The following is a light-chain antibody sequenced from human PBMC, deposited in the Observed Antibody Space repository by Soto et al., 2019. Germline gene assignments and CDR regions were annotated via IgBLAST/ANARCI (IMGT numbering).Light chain of an antibody. V-gene: IGKV3-11*01. J-gene: IGKJ1*01. CDR2: HTS. Sequence: ELVLTPSPATLSSSPGESSTLSCRASQTVNSRLAWYQHKPGQAPRLLIYHTSNRATGIPARFSGSGSGTDFTLTISSLEPEDFAVYYCHQRQSWPRTFGQGTKVDIK. CDR3: HQRQSWPRT. CDR1: QTVNSR.